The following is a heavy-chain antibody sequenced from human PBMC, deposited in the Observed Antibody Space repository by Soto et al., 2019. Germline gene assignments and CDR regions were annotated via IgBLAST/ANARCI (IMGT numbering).Heavy chain of an antibody. V-gene: IGHV1-45*02. CDR3: AKPADYGSESVYAFDI. D-gene: IGHD3-10*01. CDR2: ITPFNGNT. CDR1: GYTFTYRY. Sequence: SVKVSCKASGYTFTYRYLHWVRQAPGQALEWMGWITPFNGNTNYAQKFQDRVTITRDRSMSTAYMELSSLRSEDTAMYYCAKPADYGSESVYAFDIWGQGTMVTVSS. J-gene: IGHJ3*02.